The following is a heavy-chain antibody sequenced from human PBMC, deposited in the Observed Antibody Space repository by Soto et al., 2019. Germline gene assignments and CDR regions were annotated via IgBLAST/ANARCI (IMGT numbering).Heavy chain of an antibody. J-gene: IGHJ3*02. CDR3: ARGDYGGNSRIDAFDI. CDR1: GGSISSYY. D-gene: IGHD4-17*01. CDR2: IYYSGST. Sequence: SETLSLTCTVSGGSISSYYWSWIRHPPGKGLEWIGYIYYSGSTNYNPSLKSRVTISVDTSKDQFSLKLSSVTAADTAVYYCARGDYGGNSRIDAFDIWGQGTMVTVSS. V-gene: IGHV4-59*01.